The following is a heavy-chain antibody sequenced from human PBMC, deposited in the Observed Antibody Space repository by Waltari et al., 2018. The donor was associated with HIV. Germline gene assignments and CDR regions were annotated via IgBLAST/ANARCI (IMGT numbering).Heavy chain of an antibody. J-gene: IGHJ4*02. D-gene: IGHD3-16*01. V-gene: IGHV3-7*01. CDR3: VTGGGSTGVGDN. CDR1: GFIFSPYW. CDR2: KNQDGSDK. Sequence: EVQLVESGGGLVQSGKSLRLSCAASGFIFSPYWMTWVRQAPGKGLEWVANKNQDGSDKYYGDSVKGRFTISRNNAKKSLYLQMSSLRAEDSAVYYCVTGGGSTGVGDNWGQGGLVTVSS.